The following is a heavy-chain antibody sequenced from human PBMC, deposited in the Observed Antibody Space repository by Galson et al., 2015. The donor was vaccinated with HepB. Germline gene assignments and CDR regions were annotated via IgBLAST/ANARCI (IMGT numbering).Heavy chain of an antibody. V-gene: IGHV3-23*01. D-gene: IGHD3-22*01. CDR2: IIGSGGST. J-gene: IGHJ6*02. CDR1: GFTFSSYV. CDR3: AKVWAPNYYDSSGYPSGMDV. Sequence: SLRLSCAASGFTFSSYVMSWVRQAPGKGLEWVSGIIGSGGSTYYADSVKGRFTISRDSSKNTLYLQMNSLRVEDTAVYYCAKVWAPNYYDSSGYPSGMDVWGQGTTVTVPS.